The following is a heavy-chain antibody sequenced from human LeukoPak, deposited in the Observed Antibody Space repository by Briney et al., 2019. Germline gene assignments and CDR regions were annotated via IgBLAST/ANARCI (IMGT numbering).Heavy chain of an antibody. CDR1: GFSFGYYA. CDR2: IRSKPYGGTP. J-gene: IGHJ4*01. D-gene: IGHD1-26*01. V-gene: IGHV3-49*04. CDR3: GSVGVLGTSTLDC. Sequence: GGSLRLSCAASGFSFGYYAVTWVRQAPGKGLEWVASIRSKPYGGTPHYAASVKGRFNISRDDSKSIAYLEMNSMKDEDTAIYYCGSVGVLGTSTLDCWGQGTQVTVSS.